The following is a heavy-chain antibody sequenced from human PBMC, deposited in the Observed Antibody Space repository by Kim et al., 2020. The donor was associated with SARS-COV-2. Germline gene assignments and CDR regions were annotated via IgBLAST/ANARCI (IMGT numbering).Heavy chain of an antibody. V-gene: IGHV4-39*01. Sequence: SETLSLTCTVSSGSISSSNYYWGWIRQPPGKGLEWIGSINYSGTTYYNPSLKSRVTISVDTSKNQFSLKLSSVTAADTAVYYCARLTPIGVVGVRNWFDPWGQGTLVTVSS. J-gene: IGHJ5*02. CDR3: ARLTPIGVVGVRNWFDP. D-gene: IGHD2-15*01. CDR1: SGSISSSNYY. CDR2: INYSGTT.